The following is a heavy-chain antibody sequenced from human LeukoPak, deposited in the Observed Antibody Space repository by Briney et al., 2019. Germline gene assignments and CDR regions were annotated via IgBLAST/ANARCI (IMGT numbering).Heavy chain of an antibody. CDR1: GFTVSSNY. V-gene: IGHV3-66*01. CDR3: ARTPDSSGYPTNIDY. J-gene: IGHJ4*02. CDR2: IYSGGST. Sequence: PGGSLRLSCAASGFTVSSNYMSWVRQAPGKGLEWVSVIYSGGSTYYADSVKGRFTISRDNSKNTLYLQMNSLRAEDTAVYYCARTPDSSGYPTNIDYWGQGTLVTVSS. D-gene: IGHD3-22*01.